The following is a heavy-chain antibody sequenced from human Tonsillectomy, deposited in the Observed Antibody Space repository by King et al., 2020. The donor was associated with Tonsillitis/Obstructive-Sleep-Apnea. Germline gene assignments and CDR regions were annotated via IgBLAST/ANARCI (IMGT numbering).Heavy chain of an antibody. J-gene: IGHJ3*02. CDR1: GYTFTDYT. D-gene: IGHD2-2*01. CDR3: ARDCHCTSSNRGAFDI. Sequence: QLVQSGSELKKPGASVKVSCKASGYTFTDYTMNWVRQAPGQGLERMGWINTNTGNPTYAQGFTGRFVFSLDTSVSAAYLQISSLKAEDTAVYYCARDCHCTSSNRGAFDIWGQGTMVTVSS. CDR2: INTNTGNP. V-gene: IGHV7-4-1*02.